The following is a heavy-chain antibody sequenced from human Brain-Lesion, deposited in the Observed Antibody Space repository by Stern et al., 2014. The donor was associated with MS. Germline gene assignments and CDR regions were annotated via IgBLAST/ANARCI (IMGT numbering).Heavy chain of an antibody. CDR3: ATYYYDSAGYNDF. Sequence: QDQLVQSGAEVKKPGASVKVSCKASGYTFTGYYMPWVRQAPGQGLEWMGWINPKSGGTNYAQKFQGWVTMTRDTSINTAYMELSRLRSGDTAVYYCATYYYDSAGYNDFWGQGTLVTVSS. CDR1: GYTFTGYY. CDR2: INPKSGGT. D-gene: IGHD3-22*01. J-gene: IGHJ4*02. V-gene: IGHV1-2*04.